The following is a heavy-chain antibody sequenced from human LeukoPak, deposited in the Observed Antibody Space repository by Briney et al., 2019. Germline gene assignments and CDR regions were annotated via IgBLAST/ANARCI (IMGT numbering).Heavy chain of an antibody. J-gene: IGHJ6*03. CDR2: IYTSGST. V-gene: IGHV4-61*09. CDR1: GGSISSGSYY. Sequence: SETLSLTCTVSGGSISSGSYYWSWIRQPAGKGLEWIGHIYTSGSTNYNPSLKSRVTISVDTSKNQFPLRLNSVTAADTAVYYCARAVRGIGTYFHYYYYMDVWGKGTTVTVSS. CDR3: ARAVRGIGTYFHYYYYMDV. D-gene: IGHD1-26*01.